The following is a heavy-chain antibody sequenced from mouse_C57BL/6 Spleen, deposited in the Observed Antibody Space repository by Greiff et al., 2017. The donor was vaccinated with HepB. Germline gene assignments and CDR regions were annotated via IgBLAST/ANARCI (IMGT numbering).Heavy chain of an antibody. Sequence: EVQLVESGGGLVKPGGSLKLSCAASGFTFSDYGMHWVRQAPEKGLEWVAYISSGSSTIYYADTVKGRFTIARDNAKNTLFLQMTSLRSEDTAMYYCARHGSSPWFAYWGQGTLVTVSA. J-gene: IGHJ3*01. D-gene: IGHD1-1*01. CDR1: GFTFSDYG. CDR2: ISSGSSTI. V-gene: IGHV5-17*01. CDR3: ARHGSSPWFAY.